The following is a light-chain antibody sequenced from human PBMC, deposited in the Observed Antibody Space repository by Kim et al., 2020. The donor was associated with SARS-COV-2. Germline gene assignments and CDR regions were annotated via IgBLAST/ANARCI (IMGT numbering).Light chain of an antibody. V-gene: IGLV2-14*03. CDR2: DVR. Sequence: GQSITISCSGGNNDIGFYNPVSWFRQFPGEAPKLIIYDVRYRPSGVSSRFSGSKSGNTASLTISGLQAEDEADYYCSSYTTDTTWVFGGGTQLTVL. J-gene: IGLJ3*02. CDR1: NNDIGFYNP. CDR3: SSYTTDTTWV.